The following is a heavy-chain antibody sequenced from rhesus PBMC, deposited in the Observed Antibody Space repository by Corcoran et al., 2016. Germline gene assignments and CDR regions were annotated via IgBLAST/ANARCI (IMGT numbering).Heavy chain of an antibody. J-gene: IGHJ4*01. CDR1: GGSISSSY. CDR2: IYGRGSST. D-gene: IGHD2-15*01. V-gene: IGHV4-169*02. CDR3: ARDTGLTVTPLDY. Sequence: QLQLQESGPGLVKPSETLSVTCAVSGGSISSSYWSWIRQAPGKGLEWIGYIYGRGSSTNHNPPRKSRVTISTDTSKNQFSRKLNSVTAADTAVDYCARDTGLTVTPLDYWGQGVLVTVSS.